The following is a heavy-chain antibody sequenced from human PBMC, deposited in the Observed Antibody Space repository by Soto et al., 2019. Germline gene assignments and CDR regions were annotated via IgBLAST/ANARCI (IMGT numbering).Heavy chain of an antibody. CDR2: INVYNGET. CDR3: AREGATRRHSSPAIGWLES. CDR1: GYTFSGYH. Sequence: GASVKVSCKASGYTFSGYHMHWVRQAPGQGLEWMGWINVYNGETNIAQKFQGRVAMTRDTSITTAYVELSRLRFDDTAVYFCAREGATRRHSSPAIGWLESWGQGTLVTFSS. D-gene: IGHD2-2*02. J-gene: IGHJ5*01. V-gene: IGHV1-2*02.